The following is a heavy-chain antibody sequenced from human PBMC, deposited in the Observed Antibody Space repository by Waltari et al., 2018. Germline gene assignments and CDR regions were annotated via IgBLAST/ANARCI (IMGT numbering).Heavy chain of an antibody. CDR2: INPSGGST. V-gene: IGHV1-46*01. D-gene: IGHD2-15*01. CDR1: GYTFTSYY. J-gene: IGHJ4*02. CDR3: ARDELYCSGGSCYWVYYFDY. Sequence: QVQLVQSGAEVKKPGASVKVSCKASGYTFTSYYMHWVRRAPGQGLEWMGIINPSGGSTSYAQKFQGRVTMTRDTSTSTVYMELSSLRSEDTAVYYCARDELYCSGGSCYWVYYFDYWGQGTLVTVSS.